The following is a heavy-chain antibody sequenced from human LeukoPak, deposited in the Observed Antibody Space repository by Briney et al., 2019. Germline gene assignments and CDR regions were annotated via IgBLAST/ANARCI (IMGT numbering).Heavy chain of an antibody. D-gene: IGHD6-19*01. CDR2: ISYDGSNK. V-gene: IGHV3-30*18. CDR1: GFTLSSYG. J-gene: IGHJ4*02. Sequence: GRSLRLSCAASGFTLSSYGMHWVRQAPGKGLEGVAVISYDGSNKYYADSVKGRFIISRDNSKNTLYLQMNSLRAEDTAVHYCAKTVAVAGLFDYWGQGTLVTVSS. CDR3: AKTVAVAGLFDY.